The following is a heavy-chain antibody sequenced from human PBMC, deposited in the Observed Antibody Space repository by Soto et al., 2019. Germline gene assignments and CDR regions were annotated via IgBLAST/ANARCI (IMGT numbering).Heavy chain of an antibody. D-gene: IGHD6-19*01. CDR2: IAGNGGIL. Sequence: PGGSLRLSCVAPGFTFSNYVMSWVRQAPGKGLECVAAIAGNGGILYYTDSAKGRFSISRDNSKNTLHLQMNSLRAEDTAVYYCARRQFFSFDSWGQGILVTVS. CDR1: GFTFSNYV. J-gene: IGHJ4*02. CDR3: ARRQFFSFDS. V-gene: IGHV3-23*01.